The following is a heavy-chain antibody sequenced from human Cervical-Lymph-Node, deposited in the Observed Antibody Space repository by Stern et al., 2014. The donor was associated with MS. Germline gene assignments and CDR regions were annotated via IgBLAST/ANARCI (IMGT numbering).Heavy chain of an antibody. D-gene: IGHD1-26*01. CDR3: ARGLSGAGRYFDY. CDR1: GFSFSNFG. J-gene: IGHJ4*02. Sequence: QVQLVESGGAVVQPGRSLRLSCAASGFSFSNFGMHWVRQAPGKGLEWVAVIWSDGSFQYYGDSVEGRFSISRDNSQNTLYLQMNSLRVDDTAVYYCARGLSGAGRYFDYWGQGSLVTVSS. V-gene: IGHV3-33*08. CDR2: IWSDGSFQ.